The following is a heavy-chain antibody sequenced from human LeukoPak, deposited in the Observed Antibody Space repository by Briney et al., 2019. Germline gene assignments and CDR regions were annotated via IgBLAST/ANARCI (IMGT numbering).Heavy chain of an antibody. Sequence: GGSLRLSCGASGFTFSNHGMHWVRQAPGKGPEWVALIWYNGNNKYYGGSVKGRFTISRDNSKNTVYLQMNSLRAEDTAVYYCAKESVDNVGSSWSPFDYWGQGTLVTVSS. V-gene: IGHV3-33*06. CDR2: IWYNGNNK. D-gene: IGHD6-13*01. CDR3: AKESVDNVGSSWSPFDY. CDR1: GFTFSNHG. J-gene: IGHJ4*02.